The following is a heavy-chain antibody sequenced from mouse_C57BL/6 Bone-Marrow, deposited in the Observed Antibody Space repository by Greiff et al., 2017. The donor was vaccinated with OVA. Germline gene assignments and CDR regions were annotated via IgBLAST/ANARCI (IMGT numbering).Heavy chain of an antibody. Sequence: QVQLQQSGAELARPGASVKLSCKASGYTFTSYGISWVKQRTGQGLEWIGEIYPRSGNTYYNEKFKGKATLTADKSSSTAYMEIRSLTSEDSAVYFCARPITTVVAYYFDYWGQGTTLTVSS. CDR1: GYTFTSYG. J-gene: IGHJ2*01. CDR3: ARPITTVVAYYFDY. V-gene: IGHV1-81*01. CDR2: IYPRSGNT. D-gene: IGHD1-1*01.